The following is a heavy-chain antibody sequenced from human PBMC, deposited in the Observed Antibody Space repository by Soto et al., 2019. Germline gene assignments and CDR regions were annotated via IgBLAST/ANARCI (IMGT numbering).Heavy chain of an antibody. D-gene: IGHD2-15*01. CDR3: AKVHCSGGSCYKDTAIITADY. V-gene: IGHV3-23*01. J-gene: IGHJ4*02. CDR1: GFTFSSYA. CDR2: ISGSGGST. Sequence: EVQLLESGGGLVQPGGSLRLSCAASGFTFSSYATSWVRQAPGKGLEWVSAISGSGGSTYYADSVKGRFTISRDNSKNTLYLQMNSLRAEDTAVYYCAKVHCSGGSCYKDTAIITADYWGQGTLVTVSS.